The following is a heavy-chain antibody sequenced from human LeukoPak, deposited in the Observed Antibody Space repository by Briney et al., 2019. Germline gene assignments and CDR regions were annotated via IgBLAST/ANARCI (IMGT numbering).Heavy chain of an antibody. Sequence: ASVKVPCKASGYTFTSYDINWVRQATEQGLEWMGWMNPNSGNTGYAQKFQGRVTMTRNTSISTAYMELSSLRSEDTAVYYCARGIAAAGTGSYFDYWGQGTLVTVSS. CDR3: ARGIAAAGTGSYFDY. J-gene: IGHJ4*02. D-gene: IGHD6-13*01. CDR2: MNPNSGNT. CDR1: GYTFTSYD. V-gene: IGHV1-8*01.